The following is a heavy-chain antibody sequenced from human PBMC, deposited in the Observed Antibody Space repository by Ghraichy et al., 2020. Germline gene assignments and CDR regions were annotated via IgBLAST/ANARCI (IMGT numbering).Heavy chain of an antibody. J-gene: IGHJ5*02. Sequence: GESLNISCAASGFTFSNYWMSWARQAPGKGLEWVANIKQDGSEKHYVHSVKGRITISRDNAKNSLYLQMNSLRAEDTAVYYCARGSSGAHQDWFDPWGQGTLVTVSS. CDR3: ARGSSGAHQDWFDP. D-gene: IGHD6-19*01. CDR2: IKQDGSEK. V-gene: IGHV3-7*03. CDR1: GFTFSNYW.